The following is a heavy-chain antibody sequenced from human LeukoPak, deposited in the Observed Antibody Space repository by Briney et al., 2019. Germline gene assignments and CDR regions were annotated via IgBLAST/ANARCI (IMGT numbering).Heavy chain of an antibody. CDR3: ARGLTDNYYYCGMDV. Sequence: PSETLSLTCTVSGGSISSGGYYRSWIRQHPGKGLEWIGYIYYSGSTYYNPSLKSRVTISVDTSKNQFSLKLSSVTAADTAVYYCARGLTDNYYYCGMDVWGKGTTVTVSS. V-gene: IGHV4-31*03. J-gene: IGHJ6*04. D-gene: IGHD3-9*01. CDR2: IYYSGST. CDR1: GGSISSGGYY.